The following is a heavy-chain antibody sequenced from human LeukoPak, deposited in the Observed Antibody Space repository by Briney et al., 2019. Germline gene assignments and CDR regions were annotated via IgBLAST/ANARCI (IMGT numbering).Heavy chain of an antibody. D-gene: IGHD2-21*02. CDR2: VSGSGIST. CDR3: AKGSMTYGFDY. CDR1: GFTFSNYA. J-gene: IGHJ4*02. V-gene: IGHV3-23*01. Sequence: PGGSLRLSCAASGFTFSNYAMNWVRQAPGKGLEWVSSVSGSGISTYYADSAKGRFTISRDNSKTTLFLQMNSLRAEDTALYYCAKGSMTYGFDYWGQGTLVTVSS.